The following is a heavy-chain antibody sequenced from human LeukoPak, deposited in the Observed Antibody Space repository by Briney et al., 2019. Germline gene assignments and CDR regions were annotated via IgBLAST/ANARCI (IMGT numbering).Heavy chain of an antibody. CDR3: ARGLAARTRKYYYYYYMDV. J-gene: IGHJ6*03. V-gene: IGHV4-59*01. Sequence: SETLSLTCTVSGGSISSYYWSWIRQPPGKGLEWIGYIYHSGSTNYNPSLKSRVTISVDTSKNQFSLKLSSVTAADTAVYYCARGLAARTRKYYYYYYMDVWGKGTTVTVSS. D-gene: IGHD6-13*01. CDR2: IYHSGST. CDR1: GGSISSYY.